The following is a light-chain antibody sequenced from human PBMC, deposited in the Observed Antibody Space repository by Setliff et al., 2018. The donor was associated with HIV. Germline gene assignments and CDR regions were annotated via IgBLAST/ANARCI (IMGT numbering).Light chain of an antibody. Sequence: LTQPASMSGSPGQSITISCTGTSSDVGGYNYVSWYQQHPGKAPKLMIYDVSNRPSGVSNRFSGSKSGNTASLTISGLQAEDEADYYCCSYAGSYTYVVVGGGTK. J-gene: IGLJ2*01. CDR3: CSYAGSYTYVV. V-gene: IGLV2-14*03. CDR1: SSDVGGYNY. CDR2: DVS.